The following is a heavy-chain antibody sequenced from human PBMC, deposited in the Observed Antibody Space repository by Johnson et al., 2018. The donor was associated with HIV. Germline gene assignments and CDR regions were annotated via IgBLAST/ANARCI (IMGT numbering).Heavy chain of an antibody. D-gene: IGHD4-17*01. CDR3: AKEGSRGTVTQAPDAFDI. J-gene: IGHJ3*02. V-gene: IGHV3-30*02. Sequence: QVQLVESGGGLVQPGGSLRLSCAASGFTFSDHYMDWVRQAPGKGLEWVAFIWYDGSRKYYADSVKGRFTISKVNSKNMLYLQMNSLRVEDTAVYYCAKEGSRGTVTQAPDAFDIWGQGTVVTVSS. CDR2: IWYDGSRK. CDR1: GFTFSDHY.